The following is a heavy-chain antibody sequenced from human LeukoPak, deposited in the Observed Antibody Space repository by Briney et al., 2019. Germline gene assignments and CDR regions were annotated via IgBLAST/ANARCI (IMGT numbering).Heavy chain of an antibody. V-gene: IGHV1-2*02. Sequence: ASVKVSCKASGYTFTGYYMHWVRQAPGQGLEWVGWINPKSCGTNYAQKYQRSVTMTSDTSITTVYMELSRLRSGDTAVYYCARRVFSGWGYYFDYWGQGTLVTVSS. CDR3: ARRVFSGWGYYFDY. CDR1: GYTFTGYY. J-gene: IGHJ4*02. D-gene: IGHD6-19*01. CDR2: INPKSCGT.